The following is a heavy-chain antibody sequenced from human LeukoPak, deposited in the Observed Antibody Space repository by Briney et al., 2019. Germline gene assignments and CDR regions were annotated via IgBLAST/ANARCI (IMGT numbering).Heavy chain of an antibody. V-gene: IGHV3-7*01. CDR2: IKQDGSEK. CDR3: ARQVIHFDY. J-gene: IGHJ4*02. Sequence: GGPLRLSCAASGFTFSTYWMSWVRQAPGKGLEWVANIKQDGSEKYYVDSVKGRFTISRDNANNSLYLQMNSLRAEDTAVYYCARQVIHFDYWGQGTLVTVSS. CDR1: GFTFSTYW. D-gene: IGHD3-16*02.